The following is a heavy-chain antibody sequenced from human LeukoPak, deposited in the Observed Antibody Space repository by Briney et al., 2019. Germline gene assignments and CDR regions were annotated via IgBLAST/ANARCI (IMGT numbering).Heavy chain of an antibody. CDR1: GYTFTGYY. J-gene: IGHJ4*02. V-gene: IGHV1-2*04. CDR2: INPNSGGT. D-gene: IGHD1-26*01. Sequence: ASVKVSCKASGYTFTGYYMHWVRQAPGQGLEWMGWINPNSGGTNCAQKFQGWVTMTRDTSISTAYMELSRLRSDDTAVYYCARDRVGARLHFDYWGQGTLVTVSS. CDR3: ARDRVGARLHFDY.